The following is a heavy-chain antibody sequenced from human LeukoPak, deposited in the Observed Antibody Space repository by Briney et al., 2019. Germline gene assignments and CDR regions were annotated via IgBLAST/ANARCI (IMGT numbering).Heavy chain of an antibody. V-gene: IGHV4-59*01. D-gene: IGHD2-15*01. CDR2: IYYSGST. Sequence: PSETLSLTCTVSGASFNIYYWSWIRQPPGKGLEWIGYIYYSGSTNYNPSLKSRVTISVDTSKNQFSLKLRSVTAADTAVHYCARGGFSGGILRYFDLWGRGTLVTVSS. CDR1: GASFNIYY. CDR3: ARGGFSGGILRYFDL. J-gene: IGHJ2*01.